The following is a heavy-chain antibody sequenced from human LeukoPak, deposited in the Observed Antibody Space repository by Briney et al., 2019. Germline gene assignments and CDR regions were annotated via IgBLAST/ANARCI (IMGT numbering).Heavy chain of an antibody. CDR3: AILWFGELKPLYYYGMDV. CDR2: IYYSGST. V-gene: IGHV4-59*12. D-gene: IGHD3-10*01. CDR1: GGSISSYY. Sequence: PSETLSLTCTVSGGSISSYYWSWIRQPPGKGLEWIGYIYYSGSTNYNPSLKSRVTISVDTSKNQFSLKLSSVTAADTAVYYCAILWFGELKPLYYYGMDVWGQGTTVTVSS. J-gene: IGHJ6*02.